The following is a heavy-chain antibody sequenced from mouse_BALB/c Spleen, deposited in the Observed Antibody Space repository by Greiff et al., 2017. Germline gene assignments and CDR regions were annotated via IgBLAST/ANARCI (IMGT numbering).Heavy chain of an antibody. Sequence: EVQLQESGPGLVKPSQSLSLTCTVTGYSITSDYAWNWIRQFPGNQLEWMGYISYSGSTSYNPSLKSRISITRDTSKNQFFLQLNSVTTEDTATYYCARNYGYSPFAYWGQGTLVTVSA. D-gene: IGHD2-2*01. J-gene: IGHJ3*01. V-gene: IGHV3-2*02. CDR1: GYSITSDYA. CDR3: ARNYGYSPFAY. CDR2: ISYSGST.